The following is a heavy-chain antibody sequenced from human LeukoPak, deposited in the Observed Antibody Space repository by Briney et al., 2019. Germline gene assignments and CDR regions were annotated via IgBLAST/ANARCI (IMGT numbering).Heavy chain of an antibody. CDR2: ISHDGVDK. Sequence: GGSLRLSCAASGFTFDIYGMHWVRQAPGKGLEWVAVISHDGVDKYYADSVKGRFTISRDNSKNTLYLQMNSLRAEDTAVYYCAKDILTGYSFDYWGQGTLVTVSS. CDR1: GFTFDIYG. D-gene: IGHD3-9*01. V-gene: IGHV3-30*18. CDR3: AKDILTGYSFDY. J-gene: IGHJ4*02.